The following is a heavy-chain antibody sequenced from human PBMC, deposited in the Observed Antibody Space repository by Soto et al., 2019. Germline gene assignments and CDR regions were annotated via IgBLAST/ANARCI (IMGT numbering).Heavy chain of an antibody. D-gene: IGHD2-21*02. CDR3: ARALSGDVFDY. Sequence: QVQLVQSGAEVKKPGASVKVSCKASGYTFTAYYIHWVRQAPGQGLEWMGWINVNSGGTNYAQKFQGRVTMTRDTSISTLYMELSRLRCDDTAVYYCARALSGDVFDYWGQGTLVTVSS. J-gene: IGHJ4*02. CDR2: INVNSGGT. V-gene: IGHV1-2*02. CDR1: GYTFTAYY.